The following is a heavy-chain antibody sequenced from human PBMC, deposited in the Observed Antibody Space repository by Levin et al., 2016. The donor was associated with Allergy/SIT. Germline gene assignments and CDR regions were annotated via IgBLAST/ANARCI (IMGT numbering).Heavy chain of an antibody. CDR3: ARQDKAAAGNYYYYGMDV. CDR1: GYTFTGYY. Sequence: ASVKVSCKASGYTFTGYYMHWVRQAPGQGLEWMGWINPNSGGTNYAQKFQGRVTMTRDTSISTAYMELNRLRSDDTAVYYCARQDKAAAGNYYYYGMDVWGQGTTVTVSS. V-gene: IGHV1-2*02. D-gene: IGHD6-13*01. CDR2: INPNSGGT. J-gene: IGHJ6*02.